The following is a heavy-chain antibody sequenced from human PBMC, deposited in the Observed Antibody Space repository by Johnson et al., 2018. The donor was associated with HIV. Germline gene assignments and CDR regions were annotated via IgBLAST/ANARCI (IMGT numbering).Heavy chain of an antibody. V-gene: IGHV3-30*02. CDR1: GFTFSNYG. J-gene: IGHJ3*02. Sequence: VQLVESGGGLVQPGGSLRLSCAASGFTFSNYGMHWVRQAPGKGLEWVTFIRYDGSNKYYADSVKGRFTISRDNSKNTLYLQMNSLRAEDTAVYYCARTVTTLSGAFDIWGQGTMVTVSS. CDR3: ARTVTTLSGAFDI. CDR2: IRYDGSNK. D-gene: IGHD4-17*01.